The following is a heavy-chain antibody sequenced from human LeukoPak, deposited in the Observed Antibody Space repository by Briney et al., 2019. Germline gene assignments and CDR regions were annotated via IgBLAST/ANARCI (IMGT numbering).Heavy chain of an antibody. CDR1: GGSISSYY. V-gene: IGHV4-59*01. D-gene: IGHD1-26*01. Sequence: PSETLSLTCTVSGGSISSYYWSWIRQPPGKGLEWIGYIYYSGSTNYNPSLKSRVTISVDTSKNQFSLKLSSVTAADTAVYYCARVGQWEKYFDYWGQGTLVTVSS. CDR2: IYYSGST. CDR3: ARVGQWEKYFDY. J-gene: IGHJ4*02.